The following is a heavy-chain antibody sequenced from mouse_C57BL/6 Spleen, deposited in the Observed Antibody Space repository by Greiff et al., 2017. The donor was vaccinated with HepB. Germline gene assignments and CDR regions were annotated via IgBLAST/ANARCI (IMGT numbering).Heavy chain of an antibody. CDR3: NGYYPYYAMDY. CDR2: IDPETGGT. J-gene: IGHJ4*01. V-gene: IGHV1-15*01. CDR1: GYTFTDYE. D-gene: IGHD2-3*01. Sequence: QVQLQQSGAELVRPGASVTLSCKASGYTFTDYEMHWVKQTPVHGLEWIGAIDPETGGTAYNQKFKGKAILTADKSSSTAYMELRSLTSEDSAVYYCNGYYPYYAMDYWGQGTSATVSS.